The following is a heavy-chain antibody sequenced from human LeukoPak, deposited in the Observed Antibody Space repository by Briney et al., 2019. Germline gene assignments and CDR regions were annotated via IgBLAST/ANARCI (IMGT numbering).Heavy chain of an antibody. J-gene: IGHJ4*02. CDR1: GFIVSGNY. CDR3: VRDYVGDY. CDR2: IHGGGST. V-gene: IGHV3-53*01. D-gene: IGHD3-10*01. Sequence: GGSLRLSCAASGFIVSGNYMTWVRQAPGKGLEWVSLIHGGGSTYYADSVKGRFIISRDNSKNTLFLQMNSLRAEDTAVYYCVRDYVGDYWGQRTLVTVSS.